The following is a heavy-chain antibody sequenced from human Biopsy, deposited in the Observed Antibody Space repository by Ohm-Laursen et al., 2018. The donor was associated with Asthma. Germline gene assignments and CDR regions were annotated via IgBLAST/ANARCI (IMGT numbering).Heavy chain of an antibody. CDR2: ISGDAQRT. CDR1: GFVFRGHA. Sequence: SLRLSCSASGFVFRGHAMHWVRQAPGKGLEWVSGISGDAQRTYYEDSVKGRFTISRDNSKNTIYLQLNSLRAEDTAVYYCAKDWKSLYVQYFFEYWGQGTLVTVSS. D-gene: IGHD5/OR15-5a*01. CDR3: AKDWKSLYVQYFFEY. J-gene: IGHJ4*02. V-gene: IGHV3-23*01.